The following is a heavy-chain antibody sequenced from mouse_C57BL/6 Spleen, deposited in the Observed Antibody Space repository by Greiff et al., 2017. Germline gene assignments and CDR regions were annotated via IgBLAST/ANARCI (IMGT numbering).Heavy chain of an antibody. J-gene: IGHJ1*03. CDR3: ARSDYDYWYFDV. V-gene: IGHV1-64*01. D-gene: IGHD2-4*01. CDR2: IHPNSGST. CDR1: GYTFTSYW. Sequence: VQLQQPGAELVKPGASVKLSCKPSGYTFTSYWMHWVKQRPGQGLEWIGMIHPNSGSTNYNEKFKSKATLTVDQASSTAYMQLSSLTSEDSAVYYCARSDYDYWYFDVWGTGTTVTVSS.